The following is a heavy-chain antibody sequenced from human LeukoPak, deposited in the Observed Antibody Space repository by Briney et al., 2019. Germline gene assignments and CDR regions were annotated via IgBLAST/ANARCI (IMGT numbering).Heavy chain of an antibody. D-gene: IGHD5-12*01. CDR2: ISSSSSYI. J-gene: IGHJ4*02. V-gene: IGHV3-21*01. CDR1: GFTFSSYA. Sequence: GRSLRLSCAASGFTFSSYAMHWVRQAPGKGLEWVSSISSSSSYIYYADSVKGRFTISRDNAKNSLYLQMNSLRAEDTAVYYCARVGYSGYDLIYWGQGTLVTVSS. CDR3: ARVGYSGYDLIY.